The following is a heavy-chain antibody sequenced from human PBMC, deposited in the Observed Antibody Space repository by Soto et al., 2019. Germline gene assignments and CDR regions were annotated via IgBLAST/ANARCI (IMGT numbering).Heavy chain of an antibody. CDR2: ISGSGGST. CDR1: GFTFSSYA. CDR3: ANLSGGTTNIHDY. D-gene: IGHD2-15*01. Sequence: LRLSCAASGFTFSSYAMSWVRQAPGKGLEWVSAISGSGGSTYYADSVKGRFTISRDNSKNTLYLQMNSLRAEDTAVSYCANLSGGTTNIHDYWGQGTLVTVSS. V-gene: IGHV3-23*01. J-gene: IGHJ4*02.